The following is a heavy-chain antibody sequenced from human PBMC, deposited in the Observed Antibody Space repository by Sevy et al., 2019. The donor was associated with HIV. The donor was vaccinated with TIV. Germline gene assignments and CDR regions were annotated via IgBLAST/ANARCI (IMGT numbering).Heavy chain of an antibody. CDR2: IVVGSGST. V-gene: IGHV1-58*01. Sequence: ASVKVSCKASAFTFSTSAVQWVRQSRGQRLEWIGWIVVGSGSTNYAQKFQGRVTSTRDMSTNTAYMEMSSLRSDDTAVYYCAATTDTIFGVVLMNNWFDPWGQGTLVTVSS. CDR1: AFTFSTSA. D-gene: IGHD3-3*01. J-gene: IGHJ5*02. CDR3: AATTDTIFGVVLMNNWFDP.